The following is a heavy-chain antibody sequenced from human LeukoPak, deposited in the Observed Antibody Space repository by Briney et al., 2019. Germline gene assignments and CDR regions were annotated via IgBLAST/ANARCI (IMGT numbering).Heavy chain of an antibody. CDR1: GGSISSYY. J-gene: IGHJ4*02. Sequence: SETLSLTCTVSGGSISSYYWSWIRQPPGKGLEWIGYIYYSGSTNYNPPLKSRVTISVDTSKNQFSLKLSSVTAADTAVYYCARARARYFDWLDWGQGTLVTVSS. D-gene: IGHD3-9*01. V-gene: IGHV4-59*01. CDR2: IYYSGST. CDR3: ARARARYFDWLD.